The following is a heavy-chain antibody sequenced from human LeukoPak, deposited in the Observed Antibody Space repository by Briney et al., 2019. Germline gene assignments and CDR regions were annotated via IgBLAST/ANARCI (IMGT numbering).Heavy chain of an antibody. V-gene: IGHV4-59*06. CDR2: IYYSGST. CDR1: GGFISSYY. Sequence: SETLSLTCTVSGGFISSYYWSWIRQHPGKGLEWIGYIYYSGSTYYNPSLKSRVTISVDTSKNQFSLKLSSVTAADTAVYYCARDDGDYAHPVDYWGQGTLVTVSS. D-gene: IGHD4-17*01. J-gene: IGHJ4*02. CDR3: ARDDGDYAHPVDY.